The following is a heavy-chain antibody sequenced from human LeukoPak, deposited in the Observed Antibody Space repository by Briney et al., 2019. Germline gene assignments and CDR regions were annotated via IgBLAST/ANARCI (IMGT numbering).Heavy chain of an antibody. V-gene: IGHV3-9*01. Sequence: GGSPTLSRAAAAPSFDTYAMRWVRHAPGECLGWVSGIRWDSGNRDHADSVEGRFTISRDNAKNSLYLQMNSLRAEDTAFYYSVKDKKGSGWYPDLDYWGQGTLVTVSS. CDR3: VKDKKGSGWYPDLDY. CDR2: IRWDSGNR. CDR1: APSFDTYA. J-gene: IGHJ4*02. D-gene: IGHD6-19*01.